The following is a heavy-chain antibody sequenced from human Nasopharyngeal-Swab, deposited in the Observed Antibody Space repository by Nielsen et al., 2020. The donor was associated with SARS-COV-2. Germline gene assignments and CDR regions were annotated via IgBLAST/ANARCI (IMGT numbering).Heavy chain of an antibody. CDR3: ASPHCDDDVCYSRAAFDS. D-gene: IGHD2-8*02. J-gene: IGHJ4*02. CDR1: GYAFTNYA. CDR2: ISPNSGGT. Sequence: ASVKVSCKASGYAFTNYAMHWVRQAPGQGLEWMGRISPNSGGTNIAQKFQGRITMTWDTSINTAYMALSRLGSDDTAVYYCASPHCDDDVCYSRAAFDSWGPGTLVTVSS. V-gene: IGHV1-2*06.